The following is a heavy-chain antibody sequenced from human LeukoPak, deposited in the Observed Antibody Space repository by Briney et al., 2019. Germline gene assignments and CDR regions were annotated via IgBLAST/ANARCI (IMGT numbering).Heavy chain of an antibody. CDR2: INHSGST. CDR3: ARGKVDELGYCSSTSCYELDY. J-gene: IGHJ4*02. D-gene: IGHD2-2*01. CDR1: GGSFSGYY. V-gene: IGHV4-34*01. Sequence: SETLSFTCAVYGGSFSGYYWSWIRQPPGKGLGWIGEINHSGSTNYNPSLKSRATISVDTSKNQFSLKLSSVTAADTAVYYCARGKVDELGYCSSTSCYELDYWGQGTLVTVSS.